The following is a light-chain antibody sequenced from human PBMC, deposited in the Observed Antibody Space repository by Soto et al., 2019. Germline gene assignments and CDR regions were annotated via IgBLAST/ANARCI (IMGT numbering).Light chain of an antibody. V-gene: IGKV1-39*01. Sequence: DIQMTQTPSSLSASLGDRVTITCRASQNIDNYLNWYQHKPGKAPKLLIYATSTLQSGVPARFSGSGSGTEFTLTISSLQAEDVEAYYCQKYNSAPLTLGGGTKVDIK. CDR1: QNIDNY. CDR3: QKYNSAPLT. J-gene: IGKJ4*01. CDR2: ATS.